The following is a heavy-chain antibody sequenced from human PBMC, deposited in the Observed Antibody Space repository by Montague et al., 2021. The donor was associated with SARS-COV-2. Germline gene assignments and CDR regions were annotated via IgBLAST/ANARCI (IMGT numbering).Heavy chain of an antibody. CDR3: GGNGYGPLDGH. Sequence: TLSLTCTVSGGAISDGNYYWSWVRQPAGKGLEWIGRIYVTGNSWSNPSLKSRVTMSIDTAKQQFYLKLTSVTAADTAVYYCGGNGYGPLDGHWGQGTLVTVSS. D-gene: IGHD5-18*01. CDR2: IYVTGNS. V-gene: IGHV4-61*02. J-gene: IGHJ4*02. CDR1: GGAISDGNYY.